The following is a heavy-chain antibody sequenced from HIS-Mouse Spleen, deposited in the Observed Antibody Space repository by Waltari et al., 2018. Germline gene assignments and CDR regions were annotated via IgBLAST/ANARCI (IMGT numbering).Heavy chain of an antibody. V-gene: IGHV4-39*07. D-gene: IGHD6-13*01. CDR2: IYYSGST. J-gene: IGHJ2*01. Sequence: QLQLQESGPGLVKPSETLSLTCTVSGGSISSSSYYWGWIRQPPGQGLEWIGSIYYSGSTYDNPSLKSRVTISVDTSKNQFSLKLSSVTAADTAVYYCAREIPYSRSWYDWYFDLWGRGTLVTVSS. CDR3: AREIPYSRSWYDWYFDL. CDR1: GGSISSSSYY.